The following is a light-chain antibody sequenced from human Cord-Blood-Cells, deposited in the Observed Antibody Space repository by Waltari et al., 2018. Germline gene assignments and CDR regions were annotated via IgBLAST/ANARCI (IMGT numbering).Light chain of an antibody. J-gene: IGKJ1*01. CDR3: QQYDNLPWT. V-gene: IGKV1-33*01. Sequence: DIQMTQSPSSLSASVGDRFTITCQASQAISNYLNWYQQKPGKAPKLLIYDASNLVTGVPVRFSGSGSGTDFTFTISSLQPEDIATYYCQQYDNLPWTFGQGTKVEIK. CDR2: DAS. CDR1: QAISNY.